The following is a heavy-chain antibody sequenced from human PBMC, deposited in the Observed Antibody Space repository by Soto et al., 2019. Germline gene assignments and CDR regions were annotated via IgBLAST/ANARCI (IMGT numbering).Heavy chain of an antibody. Sequence: EVQLLESGGGLVQPGGSLRLSCAASGFTFSSYAMSWVRQAPGKGLEWVSAISGSGGSTYYADSVKGRFTISRDNSKNTLYLQMNSLRAEDTAVYYCAKGDKAYYDFWSTLVYYYYGMDVWGQGTTVTVSS. CDR2: ISGSGGST. J-gene: IGHJ6*02. V-gene: IGHV3-23*01. D-gene: IGHD3-3*01. CDR1: GFTFSSYA. CDR3: AKGDKAYYDFWSTLVYYYYGMDV.